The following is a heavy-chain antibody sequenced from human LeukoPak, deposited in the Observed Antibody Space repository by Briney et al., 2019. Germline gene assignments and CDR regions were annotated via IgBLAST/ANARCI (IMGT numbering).Heavy chain of an antibody. CDR1: GFTFSGYG. CDR3: AKVLIFSRGGVVDEYFQH. Sequence: GGSLRLSCAASGFTFSGYGMSWVRQAPGKGLEWVSVISESRGSINYADSVKGRFTISRDNSKNTLYLQMNSLRAEDTAVYYCAKVLIFSRGGVVDEYFQHWGQGTLVSVSS. V-gene: IGHV3-23*01. D-gene: IGHD3-16*01. J-gene: IGHJ1*01. CDR2: ISESRGSI.